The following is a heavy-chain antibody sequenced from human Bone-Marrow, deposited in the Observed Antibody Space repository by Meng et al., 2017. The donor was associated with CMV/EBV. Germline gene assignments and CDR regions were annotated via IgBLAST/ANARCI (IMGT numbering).Heavy chain of an antibody. J-gene: IGHJ4*02. Sequence: CQASGGTFSSYAISWVRQAPGQGLEWMGGIIPIFGTANYAQKFQGRVTITADKSTSTAYMELSSLRSEDTAVYYCARRRDGYNYLYYWGQGTLVTVSS. CDR1: GGTFSSYA. V-gene: IGHV1-69*06. CDR3: ARRRDGYNYLYY. D-gene: IGHD5-24*01. CDR2: IIPIFGTA.